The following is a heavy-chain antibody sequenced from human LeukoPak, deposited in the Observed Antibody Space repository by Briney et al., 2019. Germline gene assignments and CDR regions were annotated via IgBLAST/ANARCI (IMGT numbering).Heavy chain of an antibody. CDR3: AREGEYQLTRSYGYDY. CDR1: GGSFSGYY. Sequence: KSSETLSLTCAVYGGSFSGYYWSWIRQPPGKGLEWIGEINHSGSTNYNPSLKSRVTISVDTSKNQFSLKLSSVTAADTAVYYCAREGEYQLTRSYGYDYWGQGTLVTVS. V-gene: IGHV4-34*01. J-gene: IGHJ4*02. D-gene: IGHD5-18*01. CDR2: INHSGST.